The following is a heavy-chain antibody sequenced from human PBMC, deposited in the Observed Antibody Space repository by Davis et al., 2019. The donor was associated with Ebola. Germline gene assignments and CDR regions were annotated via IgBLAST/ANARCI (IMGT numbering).Heavy chain of an antibody. CDR1: GYSISSGYY. D-gene: IGHD3-22*01. CDR3: ARDPATYYYDSSGYYRDY. CDR2: IYHSGST. J-gene: IGHJ4*02. Sequence: PSETLSLTCTVSGYSISSGYYWGWIRQPPGKGLEWIGSIYHSGSTYYNPSLKSRVTISVDTSKNQFSLKLSSVTAADTAVYYCARDPATYYYDSSGYYRDYWGQGTLVTVSS. V-gene: IGHV4-38-2*02.